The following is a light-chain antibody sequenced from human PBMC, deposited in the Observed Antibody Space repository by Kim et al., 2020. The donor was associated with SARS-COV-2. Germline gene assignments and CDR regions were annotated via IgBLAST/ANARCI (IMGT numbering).Light chain of an antibody. Sequence: SSELPQDPAVSVALGQTVSITCQGDSLRSYYASWYQQKPGQAPVLVIYGKNNRPSGIPDRFSGSSSGNTASLTITGAQAEDEADYYCNSRDSSGNHPPWVFGGGTQLTVL. J-gene: IGLJ3*02. CDR1: SLRSYY. CDR3: NSRDSSGNHPPWV. V-gene: IGLV3-19*01. CDR2: GKN.